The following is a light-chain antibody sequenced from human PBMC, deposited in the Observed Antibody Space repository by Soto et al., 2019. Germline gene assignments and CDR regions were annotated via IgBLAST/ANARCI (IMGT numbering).Light chain of an antibody. V-gene: IGKV1-12*01. CDR2: AAS. CDR1: QGINRW. Sequence: DIQMTQSPSSVSASVGDRVTITCRASQGINRWVAWYQQKPGKAPKLLIYAASSLQSGVPSRFSGSGSGTDFTLTINSLQPEDSATYYCQQANSFPWTFGQGTEVEIK. J-gene: IGKJ1*01. CDR3: QQANSFPWT.